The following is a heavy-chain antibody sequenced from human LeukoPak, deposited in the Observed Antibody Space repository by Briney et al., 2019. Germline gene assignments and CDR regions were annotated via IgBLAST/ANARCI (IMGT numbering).Heavy chain of an antibody. D-gene: IGHD5-18*01. CDR3: ARDGDSVMVEFDY. V-gene: IGHV1-2*02. Sequence: ASVKVCCKASGYTLTDYHLYWVRQAPGQGIEWIGWIYPNNGGTNYAQKLQGRVTMTRDTSISTAYMELSRLRSDDTAVYYCARDGDSVMVEFDYWGQGTLVTVSS. CDR1: GYTLTDYH. J-gene: IGHJ4*02. CDR2: IYPNNGGT.